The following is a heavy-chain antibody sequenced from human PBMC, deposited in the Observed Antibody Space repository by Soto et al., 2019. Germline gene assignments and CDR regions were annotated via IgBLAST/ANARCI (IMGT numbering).Heavy chain of an antibody. CDR2: TGISGRTT. CDR1: GFTITSSA. V-gene: IGHV3-23*01. CDR3: ATVHNTSRSFDY. J-gene: IGHJ4*02. Sequence: LRLSCAASGFTITSSAMSWVRQAPGKGLEWVSTTGISGRTTYYADSVKGRFTVSRDDSKNTLDLQMSSLRAEDTAVYYCATVHNTSRSFDYWGQGTPVTVSS. D-gene: IGHD1-20*01.